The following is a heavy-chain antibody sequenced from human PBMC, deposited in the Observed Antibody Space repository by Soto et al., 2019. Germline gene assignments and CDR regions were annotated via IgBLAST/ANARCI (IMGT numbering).Heavy chain of an antibody. V-gene: IGHV4-39*01. CDR1: GGSISSSSYY. D-gene: IGHD3-9*01. J-gene: IGHJ4*02. CDR2: IYYSGST. Sequence: QLQLQESGPGLVKPSETLSLTCTVSGGSISSSSYYWGWIRQPPGKGLEWIGSIYYSGSTYYNPSLKSRVTISVDTSKNQFSLKLSSVTAADTAVYYCARRGLTGYYAPLDYWGQGTLVTVSS. CDR3: ARRGLTGYYAPLDY.